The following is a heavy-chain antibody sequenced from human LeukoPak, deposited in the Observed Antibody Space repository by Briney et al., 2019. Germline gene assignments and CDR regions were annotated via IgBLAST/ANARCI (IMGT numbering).Heavy chain of an antibody. D-gene: IGHD1-1*01. V-gene: IGHV3-21*01. CDR1: GFTFSTYT. CDR3: ARDRATGTTNYYYYYGMDV. Sequence: PGGSLRLSCAASGFTFSTYTVNWVRQAPGKGLEWFSSISSGTSYIYYADSVKGRFTISRDNAKNSLYLQMNSLRAEDTAVYYCARDRATGTTNYYYYYGMDVWGKGTTVTVSS. CDR2: ISSGTSYI. J-gene: IGHJ6*04.